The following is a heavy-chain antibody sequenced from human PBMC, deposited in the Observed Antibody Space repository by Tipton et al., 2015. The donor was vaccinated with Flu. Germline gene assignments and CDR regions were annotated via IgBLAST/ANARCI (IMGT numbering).Heavy chain of an antibody. V-gene: IGHV4-30-4*01. CDR1: GGSIISGDYY. CDR3: ATVNNYYGSGTYYKVDY. Sequence: TLSLTCTVSGGSIISGDYYWSWIRQPPGKGLEWIGYIFYSGVTYYNPSLRSRVTISVDTFKNQFSLNLTSVTAADTAVYYCATVNNYYGSGTYYKVDYWGQGTLVTVSA. CDR2: IFYSGVT. J-gene: IGHJ4*02. D-gene: IGHD3-10*01.